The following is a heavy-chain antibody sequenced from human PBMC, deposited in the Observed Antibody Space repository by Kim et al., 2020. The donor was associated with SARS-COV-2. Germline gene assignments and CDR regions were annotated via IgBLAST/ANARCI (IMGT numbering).Heavy chain of an antibody. D-gene: IGHD3-3*01. Sequence: GGSLRLSCAASGFTFSSYEMNWVRQAPGKGLEWVSYISSSGSTIYYADSVKGRFTISRDNAKNSLYLQMNSLRAEDTAVYYCARGEGEFLEWSCFDYWGQGTLVTVSS. CDR3: ARGEGEFLEWSCFDY. V-gene: IGHV3-48*03. J-gene: IGHJ4*02. CDR1: GFTFSSYE. CDR2: ISSSGSTI.